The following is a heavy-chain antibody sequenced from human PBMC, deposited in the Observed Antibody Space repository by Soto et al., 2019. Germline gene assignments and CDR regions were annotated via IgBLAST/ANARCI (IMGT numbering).Heavy chain of an antibody. CDR3: ASEYSSSP. V-gene: IGHV1-46*03. CDR1: GFTFSSYY. CDR2: INPSGGST. D-gene: IGHD6-6*01. J-gene: IGHJ5*02. Sequence: GGSLRLSCAASGFTFSSYYMHWVRQAPGQGLEWMGIINPSGGSTSYAQKFQGRVTMTRDTSTSTVYMELSSLRSEDTAVYYCASEYSSSPWGQGTLVTVSS.